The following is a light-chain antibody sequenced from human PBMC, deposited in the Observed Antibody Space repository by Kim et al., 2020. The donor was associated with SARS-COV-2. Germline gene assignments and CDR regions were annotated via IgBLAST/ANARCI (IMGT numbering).Light chain of an antibody. CDR3: QQYYDTPLS. CDR1: QHLFYRTNNKTY. J-gene: IGKJ4*01. Sequence: DIVMTQSPGSLTVSLGERATINCRSSQHLFYRTNNKTYLAWYQQKPGQPPKLLIYWASIRETGVPDRFSGSGSGTDFTLTVSSLQAEDVAVYYCQQYYDTPLSFGGGTKLEI. V-gene: IGKV4-1*01. CDR2: WAS.